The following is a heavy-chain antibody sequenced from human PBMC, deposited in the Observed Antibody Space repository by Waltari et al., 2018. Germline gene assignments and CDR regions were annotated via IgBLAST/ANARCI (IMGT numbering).Heavy chain of an antibody. CDR1: GFTFSSYS. V-gene: IGHV3-48*01. CDR2: ISSSSSTI. D-gene: IGHD6-6*01. Sequence: EVQLVESGGGFVQPGGSLRLPCAASGFTFSSYSMNWVRQAPGKGLEWVSYISSSSSTIYYADSVKGRFTISRDNAKNSLYLQMNSLRAEDTAVYYCARGGIAARRAFDYWGQGTLVTASS. J-gene: IGHJ4*02. CDR3: ARGGIAARRAFDY.